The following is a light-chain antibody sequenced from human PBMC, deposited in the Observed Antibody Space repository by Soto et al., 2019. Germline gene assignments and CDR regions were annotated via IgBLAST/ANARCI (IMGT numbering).Light chain of an antibody. V-gene: IGLV2-14*01. CDR2: EVS. CDR1: SSDGGGYNY. Sequence: QSVLTQPASVSGSPGQSITISCTGTSSDGGGYNYVSWYQQHPGKAPKLMIYEVSNRPSGVSNRFSGSKSGNTASLTISGLQAEDEAEYYCSSYTSSSTLVVGGGTKVTVL. J-gene: IGLJ2*01. CDR3: SSYTSSSTLV.